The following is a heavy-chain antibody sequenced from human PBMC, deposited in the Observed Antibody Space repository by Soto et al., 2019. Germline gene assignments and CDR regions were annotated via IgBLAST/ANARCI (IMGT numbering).Heavy chain of an antibody. D-gene: IGHD3-22*01. Sequence: GASVKVSCKASGYTFTSYAMHWVRQAPGQRLEWMGWINAGNGNTKYSQKFQGRVTITRDTSASTAYMELSSLRSEDTAVYYCARSGDTYYYDSSGYYTLYYYYYGMDVWGQGTTVTVSS. J-gene: IGHJ6*02. CDR3: ARSGDTYYYDSSGYYTLYYYYYGMDV. CDR1: GYTFTSYA. V-gene: IGHV1-3*01. CDR2: INAGNGNT.